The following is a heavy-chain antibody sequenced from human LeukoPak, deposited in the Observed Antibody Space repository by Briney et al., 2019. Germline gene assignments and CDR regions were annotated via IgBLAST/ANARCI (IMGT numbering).Heavy chain of an antibody. CDR2: IKQDGGEK. CDR1: GFTFINYW. CDR3: ARDGTAAGLYFDL. J-gene: IGHJ4*01. Sequence: PGGSLRLSCAASGFTFINYWMNWVHQAPGKGLEWVASIKQDGGEKSYVDSVKGRFTISRDNAKNSLYLQMSSLRAEDTAVYYCARDGTAAGLYFDLWGQGTLVTVSS. V-gene: IGHV3-7*01. D-gene: IGHD6-13*01.